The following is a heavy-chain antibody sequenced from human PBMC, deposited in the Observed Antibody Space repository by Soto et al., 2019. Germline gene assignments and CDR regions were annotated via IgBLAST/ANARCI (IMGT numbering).Heavy chain of an antibody. CDR3: ARGSWDDVSGHYYMDV. CDR2: TYYKSKWFN. CDR1: GDSVSSNSPV. J-gene: IGHJ6*03. V-gene: IGHV6-1*01. D-gene: IGHD5-12*01. Sequence: QVQLQLSGPGLMEPSQTLSLTCAISGDSVSSNSPVWNWVSQTPPKGLDWLGRTYYKSKWFNNYAVSVKSRITINPDTSQNQFSLHLDSVTPEDTAVYFCARGSWDDVSGHYYMDVWGKGTTVTVSS.